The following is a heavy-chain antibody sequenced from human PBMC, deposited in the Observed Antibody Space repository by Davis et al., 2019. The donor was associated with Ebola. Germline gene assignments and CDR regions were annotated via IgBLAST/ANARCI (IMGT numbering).Heavy chain of an antibody. Sequence: GESLKISCATSGLIFSSCDMHWVRQAPGKGLEWVAFIRYDSSIEYYADSVKGRFTISRDNAKNSLYLQMNSLRAEDTAVYYCARDLGLEVGRYYYGMDVWGKGTTVTVSS. D-gene: IGHD1-26*01. CDR1: GLIFSSCD. V-gene: IGHV3-30*02. CDR3: ARDLGLEVGRYYYGMDV. CDR2: IRYDSSIE. J-gene: IGHJ6*04.